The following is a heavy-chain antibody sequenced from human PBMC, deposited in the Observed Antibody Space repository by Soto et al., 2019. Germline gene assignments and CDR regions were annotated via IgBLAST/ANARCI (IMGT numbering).Heavy chain of an antibody. Sequence: QVQLVQSGAEVKKPGSSVKVSCKASGGTFSSYTISWVRQAPGQGLEWMGRIIPILGIANYAQKFQGRVTXXAXKXTSTAYMELSSLRSEDTAVYYCASAIDGSDPYFVDYWGQGTLVTVSS. J-gene: IGHJ4*02. V-gene: IGHV1-69*02. CDR2: IIPILGIA. CDR3: ASAIDGSDPYFVDY. CDR1: GGTFSSYT. D-gene: IGHD3-10*02.